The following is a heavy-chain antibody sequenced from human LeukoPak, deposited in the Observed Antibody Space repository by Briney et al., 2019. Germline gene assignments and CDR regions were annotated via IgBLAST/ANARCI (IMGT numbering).Heavy chain of an antibody. J-gene: IGHJ4*02. CDR1: GGSISSYY. CDR3: AGSSGDRGVFDY. D-gene: IGHD2-21*02. V-gene: IGHV4-59*01. CDR2: IYYSGST. Sequence: SETLSLTCTVSGGSISSYYWSWIRQPPGKGLEWIGYIYYSGSTNYNPSLKSRVTISVDTSKNQFSLKLSSVTAADTAVYYCAGSSGDRGVFDYRGQGTLVTVSS.